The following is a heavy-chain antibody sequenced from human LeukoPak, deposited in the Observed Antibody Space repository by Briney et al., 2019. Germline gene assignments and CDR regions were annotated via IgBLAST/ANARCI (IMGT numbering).Heavy chain of an antibody. CDR1: GFTFSSYA. J-gene: IGHJ4*02. D-gene: IGHD5-18*01. CDR3: ARDSPSYGYRVCDY. CDR2: ISTSSSYI. Sequence: GGSPRLSCAASGFTFSSYAMSWVRQAPGKGLEWVSSISTSSSYIYYADSLKGRFTISRDNTKNSLYLQMNSLRAEDTAVYYCARDSPSYGYRVCDYWGQGTLVTASS. V-gene: IGHV3-21*01.